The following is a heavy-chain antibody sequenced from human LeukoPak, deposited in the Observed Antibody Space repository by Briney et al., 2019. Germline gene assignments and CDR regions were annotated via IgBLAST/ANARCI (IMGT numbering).Heavy chain of an antibody. V-gene: IGHV4-39*06. Sequence: SETLSLTCTVSGGSINSKSLYWGWIRQPPGKRWEWIGSVYYSGTTYYNPSLKSRLTVSIDTSNNQFHLTLKSVTAADTALYYCATSGEYEEFQTWGHGTMVTVSS. CDR3: ATSGEYEEFQT. CDR1: GGSINSKSLY. J-gene: IGHJ3*01. D-gene: IGHD3-10*01. CDR2: VYYSGTT.